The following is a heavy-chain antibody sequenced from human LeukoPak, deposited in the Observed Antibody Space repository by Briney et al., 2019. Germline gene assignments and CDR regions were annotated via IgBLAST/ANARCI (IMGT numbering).Heavy chain of an antibody. V-gene: IGHV4-39*07. CDR1: GGSISSSSYY. CDR2: INHSGST. J-gene: IGHJ4*02. Sequence: PSETLSLTCTVSGGSISSSSYYWGWIRQPPGKGLEWIGEINHSGSTNYNPSLKSRVTISVDTSKNQFSLKLSSVTAADTAVYYCASGRDYGDYYYFDYWGQGTLVTVSS. CDR3: ASGRDYGDYYYFDY. D-gene: IGHD4-17*01.